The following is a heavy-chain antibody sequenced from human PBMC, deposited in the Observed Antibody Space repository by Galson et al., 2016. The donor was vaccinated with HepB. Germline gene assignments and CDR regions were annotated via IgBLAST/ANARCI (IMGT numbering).Heavy chain of an antibody. CDR3: ARDDSGGWYGFHYGMDV. Sequence: SETLSLTCPVSGASISGYYLSWIRQPPGKGLEWIGYIYYSGRTTYNPPLKSRVTISVDTSKNQFSLKLSSVTAADTAVYYCARDDSGGWYGFHYGMDVWGQGTTVTVSS. J-gene: IGHJ6*02. V-gene: IGHV4-59*01. D-gene: IGHD6-19*01. CDR1: GASISGYY. CDR2: IYYSGRT.